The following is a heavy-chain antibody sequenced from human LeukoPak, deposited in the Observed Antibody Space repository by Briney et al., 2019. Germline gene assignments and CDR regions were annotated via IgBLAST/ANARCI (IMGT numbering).Heavy chain of an antibody. D-gene: IGHD3-10*01. Sequence: GGSLRLSCAASGFTFSSYAMSWVRQVPGKGLEWVSDISGSGGTTSYEDSVKGRFTISRDNSKNTLYLEMYSLRADDTAVYFCAKCRYGSGSSPFFDYWGQGTLVTVSS. V-gene: IGHV3-23*01. J-gene: IGHJ4*02. CDR2: ISGSGGTT. CDR1: GFTFSSYA. CDR3: AKCRYGSGSSPFFDY.